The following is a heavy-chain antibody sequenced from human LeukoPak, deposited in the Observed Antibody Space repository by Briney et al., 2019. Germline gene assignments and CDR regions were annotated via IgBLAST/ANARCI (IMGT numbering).Heavy chain of an antibody. CDR2: INSDGINT. Sequence: SGGSLRLSCAASGFTFSNYWMHWVRHAPGKGLVWVSRINSDGINTSYADSVKGRFTISRDNSKNTLYLQMNSLRAEDTAVYYCARYCGGDCYSLAGAFDIWGQGTMVTVSS. V-gene: IGHV3-74*01. CDR3: ARYCGGDCYSLAGAFDI. CDR1: GFTFSNYW. J-gene: IGHJ3*02. D-gene: IGHD2-21*02.